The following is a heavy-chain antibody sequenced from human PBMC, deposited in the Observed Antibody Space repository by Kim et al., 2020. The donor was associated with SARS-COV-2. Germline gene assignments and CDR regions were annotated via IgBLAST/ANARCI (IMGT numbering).Heavy chain of an antibody. J-gene: IGHJ4*02. CDR2: IYHSGST. D-gene: IGHD6-19*01. CDR1: GGSISSSNW. CDR3: ARVVHAETSGWYGDLDY. Sequence: SETLSLTCAVSGGSISSSNWWSWVRQPPGKGLEWIGEIYHSGSTNYNPSLKSRVTISVDKSKNQFSLKLSSVTAADMAVYYCARVVHAETSGWYGDLDYWGQGTLVTVSS. V-gene: IGHV4-4*02.